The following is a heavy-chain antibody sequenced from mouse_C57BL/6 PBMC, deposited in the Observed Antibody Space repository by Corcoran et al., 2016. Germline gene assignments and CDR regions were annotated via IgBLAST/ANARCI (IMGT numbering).Heavy chain of an antibody. CDR3: AQMNKILRGYFDV. J-gene: IGHJ1*03. CDR1: GFSLSTSNMG. D-gene: IGHD1-1*01. Sequence: QVTLKESGPGILQPSQTLSLTCSFSGFSLSTSNMGIGWIRQPSGKGLEWLAHIWWNDDKYHNPSLKSRLTISKDTSNNQVFRKITSVDTADTATYYCAQMNKILRGYFDVWGTGTTVTVSS. CDR2: IWWNDDK. V-gene: IGHV8-5*01.